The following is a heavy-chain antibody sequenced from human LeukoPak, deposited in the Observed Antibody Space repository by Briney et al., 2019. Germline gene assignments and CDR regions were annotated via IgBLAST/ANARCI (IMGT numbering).Heavy chain of an antibody. J-gene: IGHJ3*02. CDR2: IYYSGST. V-gene: IGHV4-59*08. Sequence: SETLSLTCTVSGGSISSYYWSWIWQPPGKGLEWIGYIYYSGSTNYNPSLKSRVTISVDASKNQFSLKLSSVTAADTAVYYCATPGGYCSSTSCYGAFDIWGQGTMVTVSS. CDR3: ATPGGYCSSTSCYGAFDI. CDR1: GGSISSYY. D-gene: IGHD2-2*03.